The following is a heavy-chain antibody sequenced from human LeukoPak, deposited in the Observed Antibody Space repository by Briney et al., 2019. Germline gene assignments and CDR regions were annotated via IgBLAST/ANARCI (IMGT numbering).Heavy chain of an antibody. CDR2: ISAYNGNI. J-gene: IGHJ4*02. CDR3: AAGPLSAIPCTGTRCYRAELDY. D-gene: IGHD3-16*02. CDR1: GYTFTDFG. Sequence: ASVKVSCKASGYTFTDFGISWVRQAPGQGLQWMGWISAYNGNIKYAQKFQGRVTMTTDTSTSTAYMEVRSLRSDDTAVYFCAAGPLSAIPCTGTRCYRAELDYWGQGTLVTVSS. V-gene: IGHV1-18*01.